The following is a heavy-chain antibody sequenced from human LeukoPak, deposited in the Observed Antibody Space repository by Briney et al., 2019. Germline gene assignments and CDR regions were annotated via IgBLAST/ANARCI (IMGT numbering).Heavy chain of an antibody. CDR2: IKQDGSEK. D-gene: IGHD3-9*01. V-gene: IGHV3-7*01. J-gene: IGHJ6*02. CDR1: GFTFSSYW. Sequence: PGGSLRLSCAASGFTFSSYWMSWVRQAPGKGLEWVANIKQDGSEKYYVDSVKGRFTISRDNAKNSLYLQMNSLRAEDTAVYYCARETYYDIYYCYGMDVWGQGTTVTVSS. CDR3: ARETYYDIYYCYGMDV.